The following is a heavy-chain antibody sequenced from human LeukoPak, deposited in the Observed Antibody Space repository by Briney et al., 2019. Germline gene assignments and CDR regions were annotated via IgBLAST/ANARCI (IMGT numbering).Heavy chain of an antibody. V-gene: IGHV3-23*01. CDR2: INGSGSTT. D-gene: IGHD3-3*01. CDR3: ARDGPIFNGYDSDAQSSVYHC. CDR1: GCPFTSYD. Sequence: PGGSLSLSCAASGCPFTSYDMSWVRQAPGKGLEWLSAINGSGSTTYYAESVKGRFIISRDSSLNTLYLHMQDMRVYDKADYYCARDGPIFNGYDSDAQSSVYHCWGQGTLVTVSS. J-gene: IGHJ4*02.